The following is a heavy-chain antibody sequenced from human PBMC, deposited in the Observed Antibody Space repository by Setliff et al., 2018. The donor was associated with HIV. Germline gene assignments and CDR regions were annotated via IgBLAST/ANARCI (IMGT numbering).Heavy chain of an antibody. J-gene: IGHJ4*02. V-gene: IGHV4-4*07. CDR2: IYTSGST. Sequence: ASETLSLTCTVSGGSISGYYWSWIRQPAGKGLEWIGHIYTSGSTNYNPSLKSRVSISVDTSKNRFSLKLSSVTAADTAVYYCARGLVWGQGTLVTVSS. CDR3: ARGLV. CDR1: GGSISGYY. D-gene: IGHD6-13*01.